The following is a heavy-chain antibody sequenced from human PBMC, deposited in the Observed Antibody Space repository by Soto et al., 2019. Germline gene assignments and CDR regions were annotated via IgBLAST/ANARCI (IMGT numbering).Heavy chain of an antibody. D-gene: IGHD2-21*02. CDR2: VNPSGGHT. CDR3: ARGGHVVVVTAAVDY. Sequence: QVQLMQSGAEVKKPGASVKVSCKASGDTFTDYYIHWVRQAPGQGLEWMGTVNPSGGHTTYAQHFLGRVIMTRDTSTSTLYMELTSLTSDDTAIYYCARGGHVVVVTAAVDYWGQGTLVTVSS. CDR1: GDTFTDYY. V-gene: IGHV1-46*01. J-gene: IGHJ4*02.